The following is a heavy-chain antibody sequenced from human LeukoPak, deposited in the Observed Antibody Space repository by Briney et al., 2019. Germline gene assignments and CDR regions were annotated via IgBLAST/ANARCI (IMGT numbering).Heavy chain of an antibody. CDR1: GFTFSNYG. CDR2: ITYDGSKK. Sequence: TGRSLRLSCAASGFTFSNYGIFWVRQAPGKGLEWVALITYDGSKKYYGDSVKGRFAISRDNSKNTLYLQMNSLRDEDTAVYYCAKGTAAAGTLSSYAMDVWGQGTTVTVSS. CDR3: AKGTAAAGTLSSYAMDV. V-gene: IGHV3-30*18. D-gene: IGHD6-13*01. J-gene: IGHJ6*02.